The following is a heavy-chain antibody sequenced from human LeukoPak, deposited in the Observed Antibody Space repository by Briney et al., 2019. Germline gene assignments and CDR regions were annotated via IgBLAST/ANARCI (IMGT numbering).Heavy chain of an antibody. CDR2: VSSNDGNT. D-gene: IGHD3-22*01. V-gene: IGHV1-18*01. CDR3: TRAPPGMTMMTDY. Sequence: ASVKVSCKASGYTFTNYHIAWVRQAPGQGLEWMGWVSSNDGNTVYAQRLQGRVTMTTDTSTSVAYMELRSLTSDDTAVYYCTRAPPGMTMMTDYWGQGTLVTVSS. CDR1: GYTFTNYH. J-gene: IGHJ4*02.